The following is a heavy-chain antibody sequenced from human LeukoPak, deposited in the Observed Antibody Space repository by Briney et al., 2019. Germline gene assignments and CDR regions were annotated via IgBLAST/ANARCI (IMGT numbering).Heavy chain of an antibody. CDR2: IKQDGSEK. CDR1: GFTFNTYS. CDR3: ARGGMVRRVMGAFDI. Sequence: GGSLRLSCAASGFTFNTYSMSWVRQAPGKGLEWVANIKQDGSEKYYVDSVKGRFTVSRDNAKNSLYLQMNSLRAEDTAVFYCARGGMVRRVMGAFDIWGQGTLVTVSS. D-gene: IGHD3-10*01. V-gene: IGHV3-7*01. J-gene: IGHJ3*02.